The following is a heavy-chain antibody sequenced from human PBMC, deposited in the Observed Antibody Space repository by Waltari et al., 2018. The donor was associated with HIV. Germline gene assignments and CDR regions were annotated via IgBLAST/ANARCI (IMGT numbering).Heavy chain of an antibody. V-gene: IGHV1-69*01. CDR1: GGTFSSYA. CDR2: INPIFGTA. Sequence: QVQLVQSGAEVKKPGSSVKVSCKASGGTFSSYAISWVRQAPGQGLEWMGGINPIFGTANYAQKFQGRVTITADESTSTAYMELSSLRSEDTAVYYCASPAMNGSGSYYNGYGMDVWGQGTTVTVSS. J-gene: IGHJ6*02. CDR3: ASPAMNGSGSYYNGYGMDV. D-gene: IGHD3-10*01.